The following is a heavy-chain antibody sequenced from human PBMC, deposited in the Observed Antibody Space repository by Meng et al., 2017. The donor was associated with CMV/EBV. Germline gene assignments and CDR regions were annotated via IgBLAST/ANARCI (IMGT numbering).Heavy chain of an antibody. V-gene: IGHV3-23*01. CDR1: GFTFSNSA. CDR2: IDYSGADT. J-gene: IGHJ4*02. D-gene: IGHD6-19*01. CDR3: AKESVAGHFAY. Sequence: GESLKISCGGSGFTFSNSALNWVRQAPGEGLEWVSTIDYSGADTYYAKSVRGRFTISRDNFRNTVYLQLNSLRAEDTAVYYCAKESVAGHFAYWGQGTLVTVS.